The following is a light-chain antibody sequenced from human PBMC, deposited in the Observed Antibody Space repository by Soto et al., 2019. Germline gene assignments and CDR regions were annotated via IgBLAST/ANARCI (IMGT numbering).Light chain of an antibody. CDR3: QQGYSIPPST. J-gene: IGKJ2*01. V-gene: IGKV1-39*01. CDR2: AAS. Sequence: DIHITHSPSSLAASVGDRVTITCRANQSISTYLNWYQQKPGKAPKLLIYAASNLQSGVSSRFSGSGSGTAFTLTISSLQPADFATYYCQQGYSIPPSTFGQGTKVDIK. CDR1: QSISTY.